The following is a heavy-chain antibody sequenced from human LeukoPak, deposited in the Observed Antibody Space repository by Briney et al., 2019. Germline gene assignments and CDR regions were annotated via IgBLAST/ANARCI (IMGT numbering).Heavy chain of an antibody. J-gene: IGHJ4*02. Sequence: QAGGSLRLSCAASGFTFSSYDMHWVRQAPGKGLEWVANMNQDGSEIYYVDSVKGRFTISRDNAKNSLYLQMNSLRAEDTAVYYCARSVYDFWSGYPYTYYFDYWGQGTLVTVSS. CDR3: ARSVYDFWSGYPYTYYFDY. V-gene: IGHV3-7*01. CDR2: MNQDGSEI. CDR1: GFTFSSYD. D-gene: IGHD3-3*01.